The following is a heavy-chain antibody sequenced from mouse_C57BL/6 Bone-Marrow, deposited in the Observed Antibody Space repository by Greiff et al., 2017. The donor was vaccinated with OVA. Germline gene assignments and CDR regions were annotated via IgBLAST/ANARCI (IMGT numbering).Heavy chain of an antibody. CDR3: ARIYGSSYAYAMDY. V-gene: IGHV8-8*01. Sequence: QVTLKVSGPGILQPSQTLSLTCSFSGFSLSTFGMGVGWIRQPSGKGLEWLAHIWWDDDKYYNPALKSRLTILKDTSKNPVYLKLANVDTADTATDYCARIYGSSYAYAMDYWGQGTSVTVSS. CDR1: GFSLSTFGMG. J-gene: IGHJ4*01. CDR2: IWWDDDK. D-gene: IGHD1-1*01.